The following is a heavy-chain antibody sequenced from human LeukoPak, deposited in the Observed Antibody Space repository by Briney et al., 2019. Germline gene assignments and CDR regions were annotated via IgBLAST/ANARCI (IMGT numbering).Heavy chain of an antibody. CDR3: ARLGYCSGGSCPPSPWFDP. J-gene: IGHJ5*02. D-gene: IGHD2-15*01. Sequence: SETLSLTCTVSDGSISSYYWSWIRQPPGKGLEWIGYIYYSGSTNYNPSLKSRVTISVDTSKNQFSLKLSSVTAADTAVYYCARLGYCSGGSCPPSPWFDPWGQGTLVTVSS. CDR1: DGSISSYY. CDR2: IYYSGST. V-gene: IGHV4-59*08.